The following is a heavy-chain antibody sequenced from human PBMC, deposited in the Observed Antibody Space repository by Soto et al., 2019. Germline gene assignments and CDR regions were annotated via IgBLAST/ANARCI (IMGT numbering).Heavy chain of an antibody. CDR2: ISYGGGTT. D-gene: IGHD3-22*01. V-gene: IGHV3-23*01. CDR3: AKNPVYYYQSTGYHFDY. Sequence: GGSLRLSCAASEFTFSNYAMSWVRQAPGKGLEWVSAISYGGGTTYYADSVKGRFTISRDNSKNTLYLQMNSLRAEDTAVYYCAKNPVYYYQSTGYHFDYRGQGTLVT. J-gene: IGHJ4*02. CDR1: EFTFSNYA.